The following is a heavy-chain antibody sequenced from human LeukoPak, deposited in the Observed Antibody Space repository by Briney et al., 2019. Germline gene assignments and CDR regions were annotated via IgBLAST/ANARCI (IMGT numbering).Heavy chain of an antibody. D-gene: IGHD5-24*01. CDR2: ISGSGGST. J-gene: IGHJ4*02. V-gene: IGHV3-23*01. CDR1: GFTFSSYA. Sequence: GGSLRLSCAASGFTFSSYAMSWVRQAPGKGLEWVSAISGSGGSTYYADSVKGRFTISRDNSKNTLYLRMDSLRAEDTAVYYCANRDGFNYGHYWGQGTLVTVSS. CDR3: ANRDGFNYGHY.